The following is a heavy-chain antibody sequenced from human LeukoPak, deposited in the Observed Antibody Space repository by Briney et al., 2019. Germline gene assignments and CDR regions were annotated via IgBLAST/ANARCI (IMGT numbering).Heavy chain of an antibody. CDR2: IKQDGSEK. CDR1: GFTFSSYW. D-gene: IGHD3-3*01. V-gene: IGHV3-7*01. J-gene: IGHJ4*02. Sequence: GGSLRLSCAASGFTFSSYWMSWVRQAPGKGLEWVANIKQDGSEKYYVDSVKGRFTISRDNAKNSLYLQMNSLRAEDTAVYYCARMLTYYDFWSGYSNWGQGTLVTVSS. CDR3: ARMLTYYDFWSGYSN.